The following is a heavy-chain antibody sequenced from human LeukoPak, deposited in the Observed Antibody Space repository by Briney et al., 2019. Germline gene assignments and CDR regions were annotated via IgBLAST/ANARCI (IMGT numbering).Heavy chain of an antibody. J-gene: IGHJ4*02. CDR2: IWPGDSDT. V-gene: IGHV5-51*01. CDR3: ASTPRYSGSYGSSFDY. D-gene: IGHD1-26*01. Sequence: GESLKISCKDSAYTFTNYWIGWVRQMPGKGLEWMGIIWPGDSDTRYSPSFQGQVTISADKSISTAYLQWSSLKASDTAMYYCASTPRYSGSYGSSFDYWGQGTPVTVSS. CDR1: AYTFTNYW.